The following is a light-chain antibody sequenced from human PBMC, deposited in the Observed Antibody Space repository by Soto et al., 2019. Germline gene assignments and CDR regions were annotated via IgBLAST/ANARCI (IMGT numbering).Light chain of an antibody. CDR3: QQYGSSSWT. Sequence: IVLTQSPGTLSLSPGERATLSCRASQSVSSSYLAWYQQKPGQAPRLLIYDTSSRATAIPDRFSGSGSGTDFTLTISRLEPEDFAVYYCQQYGSSSWTFGQGTKVDIK. J-gene: IGKJ1*01. V-gene: IGKV3-20*01. CDR2: DTS. CDR1: QSVSSSY.